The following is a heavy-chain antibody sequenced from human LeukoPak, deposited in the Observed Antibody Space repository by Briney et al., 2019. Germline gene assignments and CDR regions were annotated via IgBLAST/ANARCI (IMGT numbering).Heavy chain of an antibody. V-gene: IGHV4-59*01. J-gene: IGHJ4*02. CDR1: GGSISSYY. Sequence: SETLSLTCTVSGGSISSYYWSWIRQPPGKGLEWIGYIYYSGSTNYNPSLKSRVTISVDTSKNQFSLKLSSVTAADTAVYYCARHAVVTGLDYWGQGTLVTVSS. D-gene: IGHD4-23*01. CDR2: IYYSGST. CDR3: ARHAVVTGLDY.